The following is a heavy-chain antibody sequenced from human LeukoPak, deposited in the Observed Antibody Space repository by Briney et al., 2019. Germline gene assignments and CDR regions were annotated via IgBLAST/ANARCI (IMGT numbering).Heavy chain of an antibody. Sequence: SETLSLTCTVSGGSVSSGSYYWSWIRQPPGKGLEWIGYIYYSGSTNYNPSLKSRVTISVDTSKNQFSLKLSSVTAADTAVYYCASHYGDYDYFQHWGQGTLVTVPS. D-gene: IGHD4-17*01. CDR1: GGSVSSGSYY. CDR3: ASHYGDYDYFQH. V-gene: IGHV4-61*01. J-gene: IGHJ1*01. CDR2: IYYSGST.